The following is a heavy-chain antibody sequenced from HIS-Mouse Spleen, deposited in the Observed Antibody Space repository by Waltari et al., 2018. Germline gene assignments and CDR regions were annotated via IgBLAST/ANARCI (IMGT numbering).Heavy chain of an antibody. V-gene: IGHV4-39*07. CDR2: IYYRGRT. D-gene: IGHD6-13*01. J-gene: IGHJ2*01. CDR1: GGSISSSSYY. Sequence: QLQLQESGPGLVKPSETLSLTCTVSGGSISSSSYYWGWIRQPPGKGLGWIGRIYYRGRTYGNPSLKRRVTVSVDTSKNQFSLKLCSVTAAGTAVYYCAREIPYSSSWYDWYFDLWGRGTLVTVSS. CDR3: AREIPYSSSWYDWYFDL.